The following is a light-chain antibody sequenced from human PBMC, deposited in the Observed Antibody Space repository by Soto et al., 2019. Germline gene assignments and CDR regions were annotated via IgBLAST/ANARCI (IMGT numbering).Light chain of an antibody. J-gene: IGKJ1*01. V-gene: IGKV3-20*01. CDR3: QLYGSSWT. CDR2: GSS. Sequence: EIVLMQSPGTLSLSPGERGTLSCRAGQSVSSSYLAWYQQKPGQAPRLVIYGSSSRATGIPDRFSGSGSGTDFTLTIGRLEPEDFAVYYCQLYGSSWTFGQGTKVEIK. CDR1: QSVSSSY.